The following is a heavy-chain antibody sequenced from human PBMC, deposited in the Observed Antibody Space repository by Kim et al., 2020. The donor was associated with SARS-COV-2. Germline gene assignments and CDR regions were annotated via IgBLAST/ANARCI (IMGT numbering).Heavy chain of an antibody. CDR2: GGST. J-gene: IGHJ4*02. Sequence: GGSTYYAASGQGRFTISRDNSKNMLYLQMNSLRAEDTAVYYCAPFSSKDYWGQGTLVTVSS. CDR3: APFSSKDY. V-gene: IGHV3-66*01. D-gene: IGHD2-2*01.